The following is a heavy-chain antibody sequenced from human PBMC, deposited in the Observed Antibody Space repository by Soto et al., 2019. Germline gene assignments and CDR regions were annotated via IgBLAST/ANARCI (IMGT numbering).Heavy chain of an antibody. J-gene: IGHJ4*02. CDR1: GFTFDDYT. V-gene: IGHV3-43*01. CDR3: AKSLLTVATIFDY. D-gene: IGHD4-17*01. Sequence: SLRLSCTASGFTFDDYTMHWVRQAPGKGLEWVSLINWDGGTTFYADSVKGRFTISRDNSKNSLYLQMNSLRTEDTALYYCAKSLLTVATIFDYWGQGTLVTVSS. CDR2: INWDGGTT.